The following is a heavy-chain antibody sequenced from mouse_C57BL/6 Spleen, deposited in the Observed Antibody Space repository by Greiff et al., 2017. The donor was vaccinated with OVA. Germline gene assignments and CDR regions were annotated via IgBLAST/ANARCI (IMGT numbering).Heavy chain of an antibody. CDR3: ARRGTMVTIDY. Sequence: QVQLQQPGAELVRPGSSVKLSCPASGYTFTSYWMDWVKPRPGQGLEWIGNIYPSDSETHYNQKFKDKATLTVDKSYSTAYMQLSSLTSEDSAVYYCARRGTMVTIDYWGQGTTLTVSS. J-gene: IGHJ2*01. CDR2: IYPSDSET. CDR1: GYTFTSYW. V-gene: IGHV1-61*01. D-gene: IGHD2-2*01.